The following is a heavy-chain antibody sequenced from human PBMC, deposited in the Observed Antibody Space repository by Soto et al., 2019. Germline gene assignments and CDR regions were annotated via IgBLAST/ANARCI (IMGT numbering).Heavy chain of an antibody. CDR2: ISSSGSTI. J-gene: IGHJ6*02. D-gene: IGHD5-12*01. Sequence: GGSLRLSCAASGFTFSDYYMSWIRQAPGKGLEWVSYISSSGSTIYYADSVKGRFTISRDNAKNSLYLQMNSLRAEDTAVYYCARSFDQRQWWLRWLYGMDVWGQGTTVTVSS. CDR1: GFTFSDYY. V-gene: IGHV3-11*01. CDR3: ARSFDQRQWWLRWLYGMDV.